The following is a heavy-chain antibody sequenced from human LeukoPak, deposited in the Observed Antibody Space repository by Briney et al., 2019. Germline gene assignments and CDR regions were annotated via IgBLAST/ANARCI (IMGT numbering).Heavy chain of an antibody. CDR2: INPNSGGT. J-gene: IGHJ5*02. CDR3: ARRFNYDSSGYYWSHDNWFDP. V-gene: IGHV1-2*02. D-gene: IGHD3-22*01. Sequence: ASVKVSCKASGYTFTGYYMHWVRQAPGQGLEWMGWINPNSGGTNYAQKFQGRVTMTRDTSISTAYMELSRLRSDDTAVYYCARRFNYDSSGYYWSHDNWFDPWGQGTLVTVSS. CDR1: GYTFTGYY.